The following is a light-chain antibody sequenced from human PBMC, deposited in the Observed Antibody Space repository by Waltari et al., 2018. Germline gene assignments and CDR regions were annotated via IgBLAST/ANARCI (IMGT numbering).Light chain of an antibody. CDR2: KAF. CDR3: QQYNSYSLLT. Sequence: DIQMTQSPSTLSASVGDRIIITCRASQSISNWLAWYQQKPGKAPKLLIYKAFTLETGVPSRFGGSGSGTVFTLTISSLQPDDFATYYCQQYNSYSLLTFGGGTKVEIE. CDR1: QSISNW. V-gene: IGKV1-5*03. J-gene: IGKJ4*01.